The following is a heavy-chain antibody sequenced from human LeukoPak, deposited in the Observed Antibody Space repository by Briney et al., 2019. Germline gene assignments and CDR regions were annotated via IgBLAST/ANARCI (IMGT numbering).Heavy chain of an antibody. CDR1: GFIVSSNY. CDR2: IYSGGAT. CDR3: ALGRDCSSSSCASDPFDY. D-gene: IGHD2-2*01. J-gene: IGHJ4*02. Sequence: GGSLRLSCAASGFIVSSNYMSWIRQAPGKGLEWVSVIYSGGATHYADSVKGRFTISRDNSKNTLFLQMNSLRAEDTAVYYCALGRDCSSSSCASDPFDYWGQGTLVTVSS. V-gene: IGHV3-53*01.